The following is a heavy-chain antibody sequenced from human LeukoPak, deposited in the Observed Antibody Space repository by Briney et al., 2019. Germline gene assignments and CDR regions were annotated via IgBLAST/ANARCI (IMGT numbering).Heavy chain of an antibody. V-gene: IGHV3-11*04. CDR3: ARVGRSGGVFDS. CDR1: AFIFNNYY. D-gene: IGHD3-10*01. CDR2: ISNSGSTM. Sequence: GGSLRLSCAASAFIFNNYYMSWIRQAPEKGLECVSYISNSGSTMFYADSVKGRFTISRDNAKNSLYLQMDSLRAEDTAVYYCARVGRSGGVFDSWGQGTLVTVSS. J-gene: IGHJ4*02.